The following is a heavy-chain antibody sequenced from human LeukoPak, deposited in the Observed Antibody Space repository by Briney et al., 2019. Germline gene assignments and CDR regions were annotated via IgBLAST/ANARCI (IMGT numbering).Heavy chain of an antibody. D-gene: IGHD3-16*01. Sequence: GGSLRLSCTVSGFTVSSNYMSWVRQAPGKGLEWVSVIYSGGSTYYADSVKGRFTISRDNSKNTLYLQMNSLRAEDTAVYYCARDLGVYAFDIWGQGTMVTVSS. J-gene: IGHJ3*02. CDR1: GFTVSSNY. CDR3: ARDLGVYAFDI. CDR2: IYSGGST. V-gene: IGHV3-66*01.